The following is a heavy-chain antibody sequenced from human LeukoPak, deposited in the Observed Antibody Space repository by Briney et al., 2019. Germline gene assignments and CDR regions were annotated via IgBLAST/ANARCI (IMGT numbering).Heavy chain of an antibody. CDR2: ITHSGNT. CDR1: GYSISSGYY. Sequence: PSETLSLTCTVSGYSISSGYYWGWIRQPPGKGLEWIGSITHSGNTYYNPSLKSRVTILVDTSKNQFSLKLSSVTAADTAVYYCARGYSSSWPNAFDYWGQGTLVTVSS. D-gene: IGHD6-13*01. J-gene: IGHJ4*02. V-gene: IGHV4-38-2*02. CDR3: ARGYSSSWPNAFDY.